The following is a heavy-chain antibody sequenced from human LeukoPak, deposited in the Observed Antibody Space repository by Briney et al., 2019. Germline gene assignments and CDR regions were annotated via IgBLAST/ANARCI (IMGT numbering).Heavy chain of an antibody. CDR1: GFTFSSYW. CDR2: IEQDGSEK. V-gene: IGHV3-7*01. D-gene: IGHD3-22*01. J-gene: IGHJ6*03. CDR3: ARDSPIYDSSGYYDYYYYYMDV. Sequence: SGGSLRLSCAASGFTFSSYWMSWVRQAPGKGLEWVANIEQDGSEKYYVDSVKGRFTISRDNAKNSLYLQMNSLRAEDTAVYYCARDSPIYDSSGYYDYYYYYMDVWGKGTTVTVSS.